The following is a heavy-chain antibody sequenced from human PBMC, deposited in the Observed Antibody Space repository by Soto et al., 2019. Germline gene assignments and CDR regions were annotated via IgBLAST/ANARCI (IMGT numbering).Heavy chain of an antibody. CDR2: INHSGST. CDR1: GGSFSGYY. Sequence: QVQLQQWGAGLLKPSETLSLTCAVYGGSFSGYYWSWIRQPPGKGLEWIGEINHSGSTNYNPSLTSRVTISVDTSKNQFSLQLSSVTAADTAVYYCARCCSGGSCYLWFDPWGQGTLVTVSS. D-gene: IGHD2-15*01. CDR3: ARCCSGGSCYLWFDP. J-gene: IGHJ5*02. V-gene: IGHV4-34*01.